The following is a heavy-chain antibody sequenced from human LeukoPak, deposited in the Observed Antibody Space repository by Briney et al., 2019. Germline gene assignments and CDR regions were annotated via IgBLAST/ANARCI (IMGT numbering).Heavy chain of an antibody. CDR1: GYTLTELS. Sequence: ASVKVSCKVSGYTLTELSMHWVRQAPGKGLEWMGGFDPEDGETIYAQKFQGRVTMTEDTSTDTAYMELSSLRSEDTAVYCCATAFGWGSYPGAFDYWGQGTLVTVSS. J-gene: IGHJ4*02. V-gene: IGHV1-24*01. D-gene: IGHD7-27*01. CDR3: ATAFGWGSYPGAFDY. CDR2: FDPEDGET.